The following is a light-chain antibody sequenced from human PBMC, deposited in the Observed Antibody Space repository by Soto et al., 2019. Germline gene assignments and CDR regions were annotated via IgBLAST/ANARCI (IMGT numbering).Light chain of an antibody. CDR3: QQYDNLPLT. Sequence: DIQMTQSPSSLSASVVDRVTITCQASQDISNYLNWYQQKPGKAPKLLIYDASNLETGVSSRFSGSGSGTDFTFTISSLQPEDIATYYCQQYDNLPLTFGGGTKVDIK. J-gene: IGKJ4*01. CDR1: QDISNY. CDR2: DAS. V-gene: IGKV1-33*01.